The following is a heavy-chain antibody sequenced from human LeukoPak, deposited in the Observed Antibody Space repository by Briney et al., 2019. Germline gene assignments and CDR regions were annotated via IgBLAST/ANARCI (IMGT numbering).Heavy chain of an antibody. CDR2: FDPEDGET. D-gene: IGHD6-19*01. CDR3: AREDLAVAGTPDY. Sequence: ASVKVSCKVSGYTLTELSMHWVRQAPGKGLEWMGGFDPEDGETIYAQKFQGRVTMTRDTSTSTVYMELSSLRSEDTAVYYCAREDLAVAGTPDYWGQGTLVTVSS. CDR1: GYTLTELS. V-gene: IGHV1-24*01. J-gene: IGHJ4*02.